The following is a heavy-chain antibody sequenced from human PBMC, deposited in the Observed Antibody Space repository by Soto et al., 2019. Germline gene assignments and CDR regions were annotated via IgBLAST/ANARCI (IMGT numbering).Heavy chain of an antibody. J-gene: IGHJ5*02. CDR2: INAGNGNT. Sequence: SVKVSCKASGYTFTSYAMHWVRQAPAQRLEWMGWINAGNGNTKYSQKYQGRVTITRDTSASTAYMELSSLRSEDTAVYYCARESGYCSSTSCYLEYNWFDPWGQGTLVTVFS. D-gene: IGHD2-2*01. V-gene: IGHV1-3*01. CDR1: GYTFTSYA. CDR3: ARESGYCSSTSCYLEYNWFDP.